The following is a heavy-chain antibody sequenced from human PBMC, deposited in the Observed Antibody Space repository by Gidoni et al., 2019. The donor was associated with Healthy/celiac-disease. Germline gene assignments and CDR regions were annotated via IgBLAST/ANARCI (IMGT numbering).Heavy chain of an antibody. Sequence: QVQLVESGGGVVQPGRSLRLSCAASGFTFSSYGLHWVRQAPGKGLEWVAVIWYDGSNKYYADSVKGRFTISRDNSKNTLYLQMNSLRAEDTAVYYCARDLWFGELVRYYYYGMDVWGQGTTVTVSS. D-gene: IGHD3-10*01. CDR1: GFTFSSYG. CDR2: IWYDGSNK. J-gene: IGHJ6*02. CDR3: ARDLWFGELVRYYYYGMDV. V-gene: IGHV3-33*01.